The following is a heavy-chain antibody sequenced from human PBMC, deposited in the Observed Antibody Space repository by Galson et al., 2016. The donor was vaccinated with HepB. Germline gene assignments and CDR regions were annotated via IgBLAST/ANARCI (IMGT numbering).Heavy chain of an antibody. CDR2: ISGSGRST. V-gene: IGHV3-23*01. CDR1: GFTFNRYT. J-gene: IGHJ4*02. Sequence: SLRLSCATSGFTFNRYTMNWVRQAPGKGLEWVSVISGSGRSTYYADSVKGRFTISRDNPKSTLFLQMNSLRAEDTALYYCAKDKSGAVAGIGRLDHWGQGTLVSVSS. CDR3: AKDKSGAVAGIGRLDH. D-gene: IGHD6-13*01.